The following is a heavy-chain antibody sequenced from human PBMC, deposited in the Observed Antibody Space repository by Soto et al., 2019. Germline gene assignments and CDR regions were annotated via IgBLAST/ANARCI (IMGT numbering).Heavy chain of an antibody. CDR2: INTDGSRT. CDR1: KFTFSRYW. Sequence: GGSLRLSCAASKFTFSRYWMHWVRQTPGKGLMWVSRINTDGSRTTYADSVKGRFTISRDNAKNTVFLDMNSLRAEDTAVYYCARVASGSYDWFDPWGQGTLVTVSS. J-gene: IGHJ5*02. CDR3: ARVASGSYDWFDP. D-gene: IGHD1-26*01. V-gene: IGHV3-74*03.